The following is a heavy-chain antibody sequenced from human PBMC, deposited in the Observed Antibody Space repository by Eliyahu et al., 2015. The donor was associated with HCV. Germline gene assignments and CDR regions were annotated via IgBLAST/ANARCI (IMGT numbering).Heavy chain of an antibody. D-gene: IGHD5-24*01. CDR1: GGSFSGYY. CDR3: ARGSFWYGQKWQYAFDI. Sequence: QVQLQQWGAGLLKPSETLSLTCAVYGGSFSGYYWTWIRQPPGRGLEWWIGEINTWWRHQLQPLKSRVSISGDASKNQFSLNLNSVTAADTAVYYCARGSFWYGQKWQYAFDIWGQGTMVTVSS. CDR2: INTWWRH. V-gene: IGHV4-34*01. J-gene: IGHJ3*02.